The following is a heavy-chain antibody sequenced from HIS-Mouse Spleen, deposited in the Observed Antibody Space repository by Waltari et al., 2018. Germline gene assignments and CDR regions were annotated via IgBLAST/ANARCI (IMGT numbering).Heavy chain of an antibody. J-gene: IGHJ4*02. CDR3: AKDRGSQFDY. V-gene: IGHV3-30*18. CDR2: ISYDGSNK. D-gene: IGHD1-26*01. Sequence: QVQLVASGGGVVQTRRSLRLSCGASGFTVSSYGMHWVRQALGKGLEWVAVISYDGSNKYYEDSVKGRFTISRDNSKNTLYLQMNSLRAEDTAVYYCAKDRGSQFDYWGQGTLVTVSS. CDR1: GFTVSSYG.